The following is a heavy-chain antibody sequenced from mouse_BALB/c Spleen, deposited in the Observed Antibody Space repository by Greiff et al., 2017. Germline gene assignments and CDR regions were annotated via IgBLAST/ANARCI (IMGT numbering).Heavy chain of an antibody. Sequence: EVQLQESGPGLVKPSQSLSLTCTVTGYSITSDYAWNWIRQFPGNKLEWMGYISYSGSTSYNPSLKSRISITRDTSKNQFFLQLNSVTTEDTATYYCARGYDDGLYYAMDYWGQGTSVTVSS. CDR3: ARGYDDGLYYAMDY. J-gene: IGHJ4*01. V-gene: IGHV3-2*02. CDR2: ISYSGST. D-gene: IGHD2-14*01. CDR1: GYSITSDYA.